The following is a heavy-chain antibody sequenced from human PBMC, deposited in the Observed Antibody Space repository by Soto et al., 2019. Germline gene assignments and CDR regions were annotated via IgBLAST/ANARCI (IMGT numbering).Heavy chain of an antibody. CDR1: GYTFRSYW. Sequence: GESLKISCKASGYTFRSYWIGWVRQMPGKGLEWMGIIFPNDSDTIYSPSFQGQVTISADKSINTAYLQWSSLQASDTAMYYCARPLYGDYTWYYFDYWGQGTLVTVSS. J-gene: IGHJ4*02. CDR3: ARPLYGDYTWYYFDY. V-gene: IGHV5-51*01. CDR2: IFPNDSDT. D-gene: IGHD4-17*01.